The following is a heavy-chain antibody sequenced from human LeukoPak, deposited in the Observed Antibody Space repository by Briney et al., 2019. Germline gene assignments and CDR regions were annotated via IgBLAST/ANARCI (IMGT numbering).Heavy chain of an antibody. V-gene: IGHV1-2*02. CDR3: ARDQYSSSSGGGYYYYGMDV. J-gene: IGHJ6*02. CDR2: INPNSGGT. Sequence: ASVKVSCKVSGYTFTGYYMHWVRQAPGQGLEWMGWINPNSGGTNYAQKFQGRVTMTRDTSISTAYMELSRLRSDDTAVYYCARDQYSSSSGGGYYYYGMDVWGQGTTVTVSS. D-gene: IGHD6-6*01. CDR1: GYTFTGYY.